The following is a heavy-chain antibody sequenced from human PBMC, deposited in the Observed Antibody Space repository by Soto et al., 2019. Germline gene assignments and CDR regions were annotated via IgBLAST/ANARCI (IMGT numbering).Heavy chain of an antibody. Sequence: EVQLVESGGGLVQPGGSLRLSCAASGFTFSSYWMSWVRQAPGKGLEWVANIKQDGSEKYYVDSVKGRFTISRDNAKNSLYLQMNSLRAEDTAVYYCAREGYYYGSGRDYHYYGMDVWGQGTTVTVSS. V-gene: IGHV3-7*01. D-gene: IGHD3-10*01. CDR3: AREGYYYGSGRDYHYYGMDV. J-gene: IGHJ6*02. CDR1: GFTFSSYW. CDR2: IKQDGSEK.